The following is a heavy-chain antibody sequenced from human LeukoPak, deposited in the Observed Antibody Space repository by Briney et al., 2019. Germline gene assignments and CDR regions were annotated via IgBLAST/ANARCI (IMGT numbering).Heavy chain of an antibody. CDR3: AKEVFRSSSWYNWFDP. Sequence: GGSLRLSCAASGFTFSSDAMSWVRQAPGKGLGWASAISGSGGRTYYQDSVKGRFTISRDNSKNTLYLQMNSLRAEDTAVYYCAKEVFRSSSWYNWFDPWGQGTLVTVSS. D-gene: IGHD6-13*01. CDR2: ISGSGGRT. V-gene: IGHV3-23*01. CDR1: GFTFSSDA. J-gene: IGHJ5*02.